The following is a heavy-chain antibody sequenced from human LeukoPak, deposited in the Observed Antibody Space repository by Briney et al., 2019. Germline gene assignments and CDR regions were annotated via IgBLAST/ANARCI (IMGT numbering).Heavy chain of an antibody. D-gene: IGHD2/OR15-2a*01. CDR2: INPNNGNI. J-gene: IGHJ3*01. V-gene: IGHV1-18*01. CDR3: ARDHTYYSGTSDAFDF. CDR1: GGTFSSYA. Sequence: ASVKVSCKASGGTFSSYAISWVRQAPGQGLEWMAWINPNNGNINSAKKFQGRVTVTTDTSTSTAYMELRSLRSDDTAVFYCARDHTYYSGTSDAFDFWGQGTLVTVSS.